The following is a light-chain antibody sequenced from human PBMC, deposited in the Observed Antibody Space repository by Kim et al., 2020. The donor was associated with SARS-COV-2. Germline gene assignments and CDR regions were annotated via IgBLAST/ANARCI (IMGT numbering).Light chain of an antibody. CDR1: RSDVGGYNY. CDR2: DVN. CDR3: STYASSISCV. V-gene: IGLV2-14*03. J-gene: IGLJ3*02. Sequence: QSALTQPASVSGSPGQSITISCTGTRSDVGGYNYVSWYQQHPGKAPKLMIYDVNNRPSEISNRFCGSKSGNRASLTISGLQAEDESVYYCSTYASSISCVIGGGT.